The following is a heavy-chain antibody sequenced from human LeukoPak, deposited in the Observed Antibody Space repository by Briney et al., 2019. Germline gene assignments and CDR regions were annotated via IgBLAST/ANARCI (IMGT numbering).Heavy chain of an antibody. D-gene: IGHD2-8*01. CDR1: GYTFTSYD. Sequence: ASVKVSCKASGYTFTSYDINWVRQATGQGLEWMGWMSPNSGNTGYAQKFQGRVTMTRNTSITTAYMELSSLRYEDTAVYYCATRYCTISACRASSYKSFDVWGKGTTVTVSS. V-gene: IGHV1-8*01. CDR2: MSPNSGNT. CDR3: ATRYCTISACRASSYKSFDV. J-gene: IGHJ6*04.